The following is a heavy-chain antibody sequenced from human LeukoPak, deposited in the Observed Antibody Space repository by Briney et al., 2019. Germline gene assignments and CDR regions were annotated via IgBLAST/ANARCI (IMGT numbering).Heavy chain of an antibody. Sequence: ASGKVSCKASGYTFTSYGISWVRQAPGQELEWMGWISAYNGNTNYAQKLQGRVTMTTDTSTSTAYMELRSLGSDDTAVYYCARAGVRATVTTWKVWGQGTLVTVSS. CDR1: GYTFTSYG. CDR3: ARAGVRATVTTWKV. CDR2: ISAYNGNT. J-gene: IGHJ4*02. V-gene: IGHV1-18*01. D-gene: IGHD4-17*01.